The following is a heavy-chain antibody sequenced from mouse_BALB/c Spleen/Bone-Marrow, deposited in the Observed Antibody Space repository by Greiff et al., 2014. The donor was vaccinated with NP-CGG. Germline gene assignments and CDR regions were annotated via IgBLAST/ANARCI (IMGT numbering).Heavy chain of an antibody. Sequence: VHVKQSGADLVKPGASVKLSCTTSGFNIKDTFMHWVKQRPEQGLEWIGRIDPASGNTKYDSKFQGKATITADTSSNKVSLQLSGLTSEDTAVYYCAHDAPFTYWGQGTLVTVSA. CDR3: AHDAPFTY. CDR2: IDPASGNT. CDR1: GFNIKDTF. D-gene: IGHD2-3*01. V-gene: IGHV14-3*02. J-gene: IGHJ3*01.